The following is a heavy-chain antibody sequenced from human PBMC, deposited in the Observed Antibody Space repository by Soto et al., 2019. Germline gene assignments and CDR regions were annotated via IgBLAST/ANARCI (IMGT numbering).Heavy chain of an antibody. CDR1: GDAFTSNY. CDR2: MNPNSGNT. Sequence: GVSVKVSSKASGDAFTSNYINWVRLATGKGLEWMGWMNPNSGNTAYAQKFQGRVTMTRNTSISTAYMELSSLRSEDTAVYYCARLKQDYAVAWGQGTLVTVSS. V-gene: IGHV1-8*01. J-gene: IGHJ5*02. D-gene: IGHD3-16*01. CDR3: ARLKQDYAVA.